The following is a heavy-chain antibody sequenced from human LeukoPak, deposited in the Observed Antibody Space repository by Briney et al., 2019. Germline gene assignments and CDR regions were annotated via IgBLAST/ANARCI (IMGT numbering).Heavy chain of an antibody. CDR3: ARGSRIVAAGRLGY. V-gene: IGHV4-34*01. J-gene: IGHJ4*02. CDR1: GGSFSGYY. CDR2: INHSGST. D-gene: IGHD6-13*01. Sequence: SETLSLTCAVYGGSFSGYYWSWIRQPPGKGLEWIGEINHSGSTNYNPSLKSRVTISVDTSKNQFSLKLSSVTAADTAVYYCARGSRIVAAGRLGYWGQGTLVTVSS.